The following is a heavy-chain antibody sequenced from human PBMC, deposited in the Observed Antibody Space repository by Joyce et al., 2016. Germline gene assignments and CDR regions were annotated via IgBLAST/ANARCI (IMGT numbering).Heavy chain of an antibody. J-gene: IGHJ5*02. CDR3: SRNGGRSFIVVTDGSS. CDR1: GFTFRDSA. Sequence: EVQLVESGGGLVQPGRSLRLSCTTSGFTFRDSAISWFRQAPGKGLEWVGFIRSKAYGGTTEYAASAKGRFTISRDDSKSIAYLQMNSLKTGDTAMYHCSRNGGRSFIVVTDGSSWGQGTLVTVLS. CDR2: IRSKAYGGTT. V-gene: IGHV3-49*03. D-gene: IGHD2-21*02.